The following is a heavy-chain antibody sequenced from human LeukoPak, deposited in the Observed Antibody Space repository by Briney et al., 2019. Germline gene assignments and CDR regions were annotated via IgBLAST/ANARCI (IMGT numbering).Heavy chain of an antibody. J-gene: IGHJ3*02. V-gene: IGHV1-46*01. Sequence: ASVKVSCKASGYTFTYHYLHWVRQAPGQGLELMGIINPSGGSTSYAQKFQGRVTMTRDTSTSTVYMELSSLSSEDTAVYYCARFGSIVGASDAFDIWGQGTMVTVSS. CDR1: GYTFTYHY. D-gene: IGHD1-26*01. CDR2: INPSGGST. CDR3: ARFGSIVGASDAFDI.